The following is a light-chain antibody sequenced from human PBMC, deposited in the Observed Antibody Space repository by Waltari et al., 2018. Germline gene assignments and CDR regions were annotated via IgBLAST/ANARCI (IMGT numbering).Light chain of an antibody. CDR2: AAS. CDR1: QDISSW. CDR3: QQANSLPLT. Sequence: DIQMTQSPSSVSASVGDRVTITCRASQDISSWLAWYQQKPGKAPKLLIYAASSLQGGVTSRFSGSGSGTDFTLTISSLQPEDFATYYCQQANSLPLTFGGGTKVEIK. V-gene: IGKV1D-12*01. J-gene: IGKJ4*01.